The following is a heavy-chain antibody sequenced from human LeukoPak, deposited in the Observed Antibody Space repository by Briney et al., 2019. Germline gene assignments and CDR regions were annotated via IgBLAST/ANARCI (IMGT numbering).Heavy chain of an antibody. V-gene: IGHV1-18*04. CDR1: GYTFTSYG. Sequence: ASVKVSFKASGYTFTSYGISWVRQAPGQGLEWMGWISAYNGNTNYAQKLQGRVTMTTDTSTSTAYMELRSLRSDDTAVYYCATLWFGEYPFDCWGQGTLVTVSS. CDR2: ISAYNGNT. CDR3: ATLWFGEYPFDC. D-gene: IGHD3-10*01. J-gene: IGHJ4*02.